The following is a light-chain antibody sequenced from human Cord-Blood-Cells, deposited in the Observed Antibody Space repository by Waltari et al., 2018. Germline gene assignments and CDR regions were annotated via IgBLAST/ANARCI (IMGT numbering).Light chain of an antibody. Sequence: EIVLTQSPATLSLSPGERATLSSRASQSVSSYLAWYQQKPGQAPRLLIYDASNRATGIPARFSGSGSGTDFTLTISSLEPEDFAVYYCQQRSNWPRGYTFGQGTKLEI. V-gene: IGKV3-11*01. CDR2: DAS. J-gene: IGKJ2*01. CDR3: QQRSNWPRGYT. CDR1: QSVSSY.